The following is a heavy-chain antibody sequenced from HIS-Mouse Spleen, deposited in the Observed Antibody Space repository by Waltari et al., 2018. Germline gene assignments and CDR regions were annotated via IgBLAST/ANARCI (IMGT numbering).Heavy chain of an antibody. Sequence: QVQLQESGPGLVKPSETLSLTCTVSGGSISSYYWTWIRQPPGKGLEWLGYIYYSGSTNYNPSLKSRVTISVDTSKNQFSLKLSSVTAADTAVYYCARLLFQLERRAFDIWGQGTMVTVSS. J-gene: IGHJ3*02. CDR1: GGSISSYY. D-gene: IGHD1-1*01. CDR2: IYYSGST. CDR3: ARLLFQLERRAFDI. V-gene: IGHV4-59*08.